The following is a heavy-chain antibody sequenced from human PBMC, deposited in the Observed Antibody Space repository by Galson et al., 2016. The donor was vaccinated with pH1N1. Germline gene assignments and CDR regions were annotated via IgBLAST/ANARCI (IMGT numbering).Heavy chain of an antibody. J-gene: IGHJ4*02. V-gene: IGHV5-51*01. CDR3: ATPRGSSSLAFDY. CDR2: IYLGDSDT. D-gene: IGHD1-26*01. Sequence: QSGAEVIKPGESLKISCKGSGYSFSNSWIVWVRQMPGKGLEWMGIIYLGDSDTTNSPSFQGQVTISADKSISTAYLQWSSLKASDTAIYYCATPRGSSSLAFDYWGQGTLVTVSS. CDR1: GYSFSNSW.